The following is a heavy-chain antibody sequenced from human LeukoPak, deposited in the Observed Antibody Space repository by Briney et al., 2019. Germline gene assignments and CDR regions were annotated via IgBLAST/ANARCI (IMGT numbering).Heavy chain of an antibody. CDR3: ARDID. J-gene: IGHJ4*02. CDR1: GFTFSSYA. Sequence: PGGSLRLSCAASGFTFSSYAMSWVRQAPGKGPEWVANIKQDGSEKYYVDSVKGRFTISRDSAKNSLYLQMNSLRAEDTAVYYCARDIDWGQGTLVTVSS. D-gene: IGHD1-26*01. V-gene: IGHV3-7*01. CDR2: IKQDGSEK.